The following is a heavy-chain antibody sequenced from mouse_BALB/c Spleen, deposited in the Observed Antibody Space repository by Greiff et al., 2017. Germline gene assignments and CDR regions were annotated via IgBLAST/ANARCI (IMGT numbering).Heavy chain of an antibody. CDR2: ISSGGSYT. D-gene: IGHD2-1*01. V-gene: IGHV5-9-4*01. J-gene: IGHJ4*01. CDR1: GFTFSSYA. CDR3: ARGGNSYAMDY. Sequence: EVQRVESGGGLVKPGGSLKLSCAASGFTFSSYAMSWVRQSPEKRLEWVAEISSGGSYTYYPDTVTGRFTISRDNAKNTLYLEMSSLRSEDTAMYYCARGGNSYAMDYWGQGTSVTVSS.